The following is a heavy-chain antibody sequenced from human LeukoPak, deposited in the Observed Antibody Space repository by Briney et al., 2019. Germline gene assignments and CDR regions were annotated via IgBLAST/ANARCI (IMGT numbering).Heavy chain of an antibody. CDR3: ARGGYGLDY. CDR1: GFTFSSYA. V-gene: IGHV3-30-3*01. CDR2: ISYDGSNK. D-gene: IGHD5-12*01. J-gene: IGHJ4*02. Sequence: AGSLRLSCAASGFTFSSYAMHWIRQAPGKGLEWVAVISYDGSNKYYADSVKGRFTISRDNSKNTLYLQMNSLRAEETAVYYCARGGYGLDYWGQGTLVTVSS.